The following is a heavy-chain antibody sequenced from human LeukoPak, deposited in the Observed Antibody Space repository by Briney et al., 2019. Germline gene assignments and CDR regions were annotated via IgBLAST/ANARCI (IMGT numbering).Heavy chain of an antibody. CDR2: ISAYNGDT. CDR3: ARDPSNTSGWKTWFDP. Sequence: ASVKVSCKASGFIFTKYGINWVRQAPGQGLEWVGWISAYNGDTRYAQKLQGRVTLTTDTSTTTAFMELRSLSSDDTAVYYCARDPSNTSGWKTWFDPWGQGTLVTVSS. CDR1: GFIFTKYG. D-gene: IGHD6-19*01. V-gene: IGHV1-18*01. J-gene: IGHJ5*02.